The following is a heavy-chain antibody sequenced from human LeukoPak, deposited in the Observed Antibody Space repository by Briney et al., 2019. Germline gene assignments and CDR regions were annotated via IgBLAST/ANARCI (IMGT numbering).Heavy chain of an antibody. J-gene: IGHJ4*02. D-gene: IGHD6-13*01. CDR3: AKDRRSSWYDYFDY. Sequence: VGSLRLSCAASGFTFSSYGMHWVRQAPGKGLEWVAFIRYDGGNKYYADSVKGRFTISRDNSKNTLYLEMNSLRAEDTAVYYCAKDRRSSWYDYFDYWGQGTLVTVSS. CDR2: IRYDGGNK. CDR1: GFTFSSYG. V-gene: IGHV3-30*02.